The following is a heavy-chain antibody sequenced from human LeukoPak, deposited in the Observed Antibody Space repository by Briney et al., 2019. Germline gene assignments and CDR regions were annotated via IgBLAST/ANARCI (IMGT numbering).Heavy chain of an antibody. J-gene: IGHJ4*02. V-gene: IGHV4-59*01. CDR1: GGSISSYY. Sequence: PSETLSLTCTVSGGSISSYYWSWIRQPPGKGLEWIGYIYYSGSTNYNPSLKSRVTISVDTSKNQFSLKLSSVTAADTAVYYCAREDRSGSQSYYFDYWGQGTLVTVSS. CDR2: IYYSGST. CDR3: AREDRSGSQSYYFDY. D-gene: IGHD1-26*01.